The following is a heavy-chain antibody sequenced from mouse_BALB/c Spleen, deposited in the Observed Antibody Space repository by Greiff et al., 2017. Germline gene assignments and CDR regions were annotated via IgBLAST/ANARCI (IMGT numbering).Heavy chain of an antibody. V-gene: IGHV5-17*02. CDR1: GFTFSSFG. CDR2: ISSGSSTI. D-gene: IGHD2-10*02. J-gene: IGHJ4*01. Sequence: EVMLVESGGGLVQPGGSRKLSCAASGFTFSSFGMHWVRQAPEKGLEWVAYISSGSSTIYYADTVKGRFTISRDNPKNTLFLQMTSLRSEDTAMYYCARLGYGILYAMDYWGQGTSVTVSS. CDR3: ARLGYGILYAMDY.